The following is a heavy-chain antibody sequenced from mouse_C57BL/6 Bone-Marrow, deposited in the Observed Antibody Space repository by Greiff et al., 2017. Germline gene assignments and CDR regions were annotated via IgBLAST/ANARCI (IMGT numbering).Heavy chain of an antibody. CDR1: GFNIKDYY. CDR3: ASPPYYGSSYWYCDV. V-gene: IGHV14-2*01. J-gene: IGHJ1*03. Sequence: VHVKQSGAELVKPGASVQLSCTASGFNIKDYYMHWVKQRTEQGLEWIGRIDPEDGETKYAPKFQGKATITADTSSNTAYLQLSSLTSEDTAVYYCASPPYYGSSYWYCDVWGTGTTVTVSS. D-gene: IGHD1-1*01. CDR2: IDPEDGET.